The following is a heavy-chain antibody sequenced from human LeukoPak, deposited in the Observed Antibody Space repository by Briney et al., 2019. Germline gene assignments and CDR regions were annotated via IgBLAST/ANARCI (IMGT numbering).Heavy chain of an antibody. CDR3: ARVDSGYDSLYFDY. D-gene: IGHD5-12*01. J-gene: IGHJ4*02. Sequence: KPSETLSLTCTVSGGSFSSGGYYWSWIRQHPGKGLEWIGYIYYSGSTYYNPSLKSRVTISVDTSKNQFSLKLSSVTAADTAVYYCARVDSGYDSLYFDYWGQGTLVTVSS. CDR1: GGSFSSGGYY. V-gene: IGHV4-31*03. CDR2: IYYSGST.